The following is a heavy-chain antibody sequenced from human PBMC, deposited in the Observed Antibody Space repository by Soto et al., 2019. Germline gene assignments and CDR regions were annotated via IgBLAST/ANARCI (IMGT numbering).Heavy chain of an antibody. CDR1: GFTFSTYG. CDR3: ASRVPHGTYGAPYFQH. D-gene: IGHD1-26*01. Sequence: QVQLVESGGGVVQPGRSLRLSCAGSGFTFSTYGMHWVRQAPGKGLEWVAVISSDGSNKYYPDSVKGRFTISRDNSKNTLYLQMDSLRADDSAVYYCASRVPHGTYGAPYFQHWGQGTLVTVSS. V-gene: IGHV3-30*03. J-gene: IGHJ1*01. CDR2: ISSDGSNK.